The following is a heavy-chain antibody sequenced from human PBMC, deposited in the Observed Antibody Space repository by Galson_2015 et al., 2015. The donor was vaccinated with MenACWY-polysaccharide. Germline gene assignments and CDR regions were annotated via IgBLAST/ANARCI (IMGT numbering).Heavy chain of an antibody. J-gene: IGHJ4*02. CDR1: GYTFNTYY. CDR2: INPSGNYT. Sequence: SVKVSCKASGYTFNTYYMRWVRQAPRQGLEWMGVINPSGNYTTYAQKFQGRVTMTRDTSTSTLYMELSSLRSEDTAMYYCARVTSAGYYFDHWGQGSLVTVSS. V-gene: IGHV1-46*02. D-gene: IGHD6-13*01. CDR3: ARVTSAGYYFDH.